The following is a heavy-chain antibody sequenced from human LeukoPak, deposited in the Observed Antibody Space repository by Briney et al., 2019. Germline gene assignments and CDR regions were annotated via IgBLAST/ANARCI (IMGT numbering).Heavy chain of an antibody. D-gene: IGHD3-3*01. Sequence: ASVKVSCKASGYTFTGYYMHWVRQAPGQGLEWMGWINPNSGGTNYAQKLQGRVTMTTDTSTSTAYMELRSLRSDDTAVYYCARDDYDFWSGPTTYNWFDPWGQGTLVTVSS. CDR2: INPNSGGT. J-gene: IGHJ5*02. CDR1: GYTFTGYY. V-gene: IGHV1-2*02. CDR3: ARDDYDFWSGPTTYNWFDP.